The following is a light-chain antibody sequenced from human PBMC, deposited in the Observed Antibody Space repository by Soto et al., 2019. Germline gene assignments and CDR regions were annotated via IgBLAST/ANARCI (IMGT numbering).Light chain of an antibody. CDR3: QRYMSWSRT. CDR2: SAS. Sequence: EIVMTQSPATLSVSPGERATLSCRASQSISSNLSWYQQKPGPAPRLLIYSASTRATGIPPRFSGSGSGTEFTLTISRLQSEAFAVCYCQRYMSWSRTFGQGTKVEIK. J-gene: IGKJ1*01. V-gene: IGKV3-15*01. CDR1: QSISSN.